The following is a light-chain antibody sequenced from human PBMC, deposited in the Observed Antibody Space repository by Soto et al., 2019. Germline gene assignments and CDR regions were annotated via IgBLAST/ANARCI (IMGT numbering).Light chain of an antibody. CDR3: QQYYSFPFT. Sequence: DNVMTQSPDSLAVSLGERATINCKSSQSVFYSSNNKNYLAWYQQKPGQPPKLLIYWASTRESGVPDRFSGXXXXXXXXXXXXWLQAEDVAVYWCQQYYSFPFTFGGGTKVEIK. V-gene: IGKV4-1*01. CDR1: QSVFYSSNNKNY. CDR2: WAS. J-gene: IGKJ4*01.